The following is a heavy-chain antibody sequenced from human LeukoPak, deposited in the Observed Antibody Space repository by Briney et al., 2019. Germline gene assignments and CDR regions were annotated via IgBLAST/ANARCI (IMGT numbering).Heavy chain of an antibody. J-gene: IGHJ5*02. D-gene: IGHD6-13*01. Sequence: GGSLRLSCAASGFTVSSNYMSWVCQAPGKGLEWVSVIYSGGSTYYADSVKGRFTISRDNSKNTLYLQMNSLRAEDTAVYYCARDLAASGIDPWGQGTLVTVSS. CDR2: IYSGGST. CDR1: GFTVSSNY. V-gene: IGHV3-66*01. CDR3: ARDLAASGIDP.